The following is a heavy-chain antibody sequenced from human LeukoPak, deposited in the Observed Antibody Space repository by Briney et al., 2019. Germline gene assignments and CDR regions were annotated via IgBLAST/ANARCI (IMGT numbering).Heavy chain of an antibody. CDR3: ARSRSNDYGDYVAGYYGMDV. CDR1: GFTFSTYA. V-gene: IGHV3-11*03. Sequence: PGGSLRLSCAASGFTFSTYAMTWVRQAPGKGLEWVSYISSSSSYTNYADSVKGRFTISRDNAKNSLYLQMNSLRAEDTAVYYCARSRSNDYGDYVAGYYGMDVWGQGTTVTVSS. D-gene: IGHD4-17*01. J-gene: IGHJ6*02. CDR2: ISSSSSYT.